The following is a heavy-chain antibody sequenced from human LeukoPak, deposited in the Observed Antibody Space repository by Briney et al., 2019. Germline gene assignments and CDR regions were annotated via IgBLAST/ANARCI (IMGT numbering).Heavy chain of an antibody. CDR1: GYTFTSYD. D-gene: IGHD3-16*01. CDR3: ARQERLRLGEFSLHYYYYYMDV. V-gene: IGHV1-8*01. J-gene: IGHJ6*03. CDR2: THPSGNT. Sequence: GASVKVSCKASGYTFTSYDINWVRQATGQGLEWMGWTHPSGNTGYAPKFHGRVSMTRDTSTGTAYMELSSLTSDDTAVYYCARQERLRLGEFSLHYYYYYMDVWGNGTTVSVSS.